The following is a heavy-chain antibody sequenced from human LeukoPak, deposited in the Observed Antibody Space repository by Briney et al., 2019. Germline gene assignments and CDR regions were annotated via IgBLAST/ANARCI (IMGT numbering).Heavy chain of an antibody. CDR2: INPSGGST. D-gene: IGHD3-3*01. V-gene: IGHV1-46*01. J-gene: IGHJ6*03. CDR1: GYTFTSYY. Sequence: ASVKVSCKASGYTFTSYYMHWVRQAPGQGLEWMGIINPSGGSTSYAQKFQGRVTMTRDMSTSTVYVELSSLRSEDTAVYYCARERGNDFWSGRVQTMDVWGKGTTVTVSS. CDR3: ARERGNDFWSGRVQTMDV.